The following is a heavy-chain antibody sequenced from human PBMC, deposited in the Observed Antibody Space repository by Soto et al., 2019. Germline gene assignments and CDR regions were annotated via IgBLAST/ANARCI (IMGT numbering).Heavy chain of an antibody. D-gene: IGHD4-4*01. CDR3: ARASGGATATLQYYYFEMDV. V-gene: IGHV1-2*04. CDR2: INPNSGVT. Sequence: QVQLVQSGAEVTEPGASVTVSCRASGDRFTDYYMHWVRQAPGQGLEWMGWINPNSGVTKYAQKFKDWDTMTRDKSVMTVYRKLSRIGFYDTAIYYCARASGGATATLQYYYFEMDVWGTGTTVTVSS. J-gene: IGHJ6*01. CDR1: GDRFTDYY.